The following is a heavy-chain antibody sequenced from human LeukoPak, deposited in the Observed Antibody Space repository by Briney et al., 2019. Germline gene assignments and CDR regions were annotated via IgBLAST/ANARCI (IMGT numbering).Heavy chain of an antibody. D-gene: IGHD3-10*01. J-gene: IGHJ4*02. V-gene: IGHV4-59*08. CDR1: GGSISSYY. CDR3: ARLLWFGELYGYYFGY. CDR2: IYYSGST. Sequence: SETLSLTCTVSGGSISSYYWSWIRQPPGKGLEWIGYIYYSGSTNYNPSLKSRVTISVGTSKNQFSLKLSSVTAADTAVYYCARLLWFGELYGYYFGYRGQGTLVTVSS.